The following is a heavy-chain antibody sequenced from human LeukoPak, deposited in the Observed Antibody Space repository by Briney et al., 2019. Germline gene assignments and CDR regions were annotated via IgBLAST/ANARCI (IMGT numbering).Heavy chain of an antibody. D-gene: IGHD3-16*01. Sequence: GGSLRLSCAASGFTFSSYSMNWVRQAPGKGLEWVSSISSSSTYIYYGDSVKGRFTISRDNAKNSLYLQMNSLRAEDTAVYYCARLRPGGSSDYWGQGTLVTVSS. CDR3: ARLRPGGSSDY. CDR2: ISSSSTYI. CDR1: GFTFSSYS. J-gene: IGHJ4*02. V-gene: IGHV3-21*01.